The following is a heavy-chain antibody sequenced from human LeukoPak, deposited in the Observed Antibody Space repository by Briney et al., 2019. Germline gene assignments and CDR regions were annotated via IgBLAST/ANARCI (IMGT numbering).Heavy chain of an antibody. Sequence: HPGGSLRLSCAASGFTFSNHGMNWVRQAPGKGLEWLSGVSPPGGGTYYADSVKGRFTISRDNSKNTRDLQMNSLRAEDTAVYYCAKGIWQWLLFGSDYWGQGTLVTVSS. CDR1: GFTFSNHG. CDR2: VSPPGGGT. J-gene: IGHJ4*02. CDR3: AKGIWQWLLFGSDY. V-gene: IGHV3-23*01. D-gene: IGHD6-19*01.